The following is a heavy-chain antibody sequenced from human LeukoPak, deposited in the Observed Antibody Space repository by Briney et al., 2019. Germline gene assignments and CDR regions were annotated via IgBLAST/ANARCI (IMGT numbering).Heavy chain of an antibody. V-gene: IGHV4-34*01. D-gene: IGHD5-12*01. CDR3: ARGEFEGRWLQFPKTNLFYFDY. J-gene: IGHJ4*02. Sequence: SETLSLTCAVYGGSFSGYYWSWIRQPPGKGLEWIGEINHSGSTNYNPSLKSRVTISVDTSKNQFSLKLSSVTAADTAVYYCARGEFEGRWLQFPKTNLFYFDYWGQGTLVTVSS. CDR1: GGSFSGYY. CDR2: INHSGST.